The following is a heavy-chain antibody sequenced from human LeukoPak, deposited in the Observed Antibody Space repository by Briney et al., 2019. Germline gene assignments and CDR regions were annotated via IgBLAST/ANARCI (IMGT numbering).Heavy chain of an antibody. J-gene: IGHJ6*02. CDR1: GFTFSGYW. Sequence: QPGGSLRLSCAASGFTFSGYWMHWVRQAPGKGLVWVSRINIDGRSTTYADSVKGRFTISRDNAKNTMYVQMNSLRAEDTAVYYSVRGMTRARSDCLDFWGQGNTVTVYS. V-gene: IGHV3-74*01. CDR2: INIDGRST. CDR3: VRGMTRARSDCLDF. D-gene: IGHD2-21*02.